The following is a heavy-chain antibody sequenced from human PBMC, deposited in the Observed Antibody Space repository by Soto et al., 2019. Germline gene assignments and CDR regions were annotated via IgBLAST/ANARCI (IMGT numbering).Heavy chain of an antibody. D-gene: IGHD3-10*01. CDR3: ANLVRPATMSRGVGYFDS. CDR2: SYYSGST. Sequence: PSETLSLTCTVSGRPISSYYWSWIRQPLGKGLEWIGYSYYSGSTNYNPSLKSRVTMSVDTSKNQFSLKLNSFTAAGTAVYYCANLVRPATMSRGVGYFDSWRQGNLVAVS. V-gene: IGHV4-59*12. CDR1: GRPISSYY. J-gene: IGHJ4*02.